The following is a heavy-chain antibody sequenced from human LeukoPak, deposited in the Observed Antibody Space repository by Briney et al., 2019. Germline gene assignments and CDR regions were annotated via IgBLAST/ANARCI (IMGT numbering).Heavy chain of an antibody. CDR2: INSDGSGI. CDR3: ARGNAYAFDI. Sequence: PGGSLRLSCAVSGFTLSSYWMHWVRQLPGKGLVWVSRINSDGSGISYAGSVKGRFTISRDNAKNTLYLQMNSLRAEDTAVYYCARGNAYAFDIWGQGTMVTVSS. V-gene: IGHV3-74*01. CDR1: GFTLSSYW. J-gene: IGHJ3*02.